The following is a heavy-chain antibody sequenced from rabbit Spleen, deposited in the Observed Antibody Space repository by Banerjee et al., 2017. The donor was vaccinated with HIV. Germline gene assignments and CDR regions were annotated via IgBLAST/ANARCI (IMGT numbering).Heavy chain of an antibody. CDR3: ARGSATMTTVITGYYLTL. CDR2: IYGGSGAST. D-gene: IGHD2-1*01. Sequence: QEQLVESGGGLVQPEGSLTLTCKVSGFDFSSNAMCWVRQAPGKGLEWIACIYGGSGASTAYAIWAKGRFTISKTSSTTVTLQMTSLTAADTATYFCARGSATMTTVITGYYLTLWGQGTLVTVS. CDR1: GFDFSSNA. V-gene: IGHV1S45*01. J-gene: IGHJ4*01.